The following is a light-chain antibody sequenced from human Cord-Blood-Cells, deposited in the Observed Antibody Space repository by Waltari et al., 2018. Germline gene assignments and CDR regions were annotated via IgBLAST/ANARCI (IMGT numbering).Light chain of an antibody. CDR3: QQRSNWPIT. V-gene: IGKV3-11*01. CDR2: DAS. CDR1: QSVSSY. Sequence: EIVLTQSPATLSLSPGERATLSCRASQSVSSYLAWYQQKPGQAPRLLIYDASNRATGIPARFSGSGSWTDFTLTISSLAPEDFAVYYCQQRSNWPITFGQGTRLEIK. J-gene: IGKJ5*01.